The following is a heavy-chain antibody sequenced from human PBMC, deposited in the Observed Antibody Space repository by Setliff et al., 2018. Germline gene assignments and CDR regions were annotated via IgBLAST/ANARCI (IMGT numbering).Heavy chain of an antibody. CDR1: GFTFSTSA. Sequence: PGGSLRLSCATSGFTFSTSAMHWLRQSPDDRLEWLAYIHYGGGHIQYADSVKGRFTVSRDNAMDTLFLQMNGLTTDDTAKYFCAKDRWGYADPWGQGTLVTVSS. D-gene: IGHD2-2*01. CDR3: AKDRWGYADP. J-gene: IGHJ5*02. V-gene: IGHV3-30*02. CDR2: IHYGGGHI.